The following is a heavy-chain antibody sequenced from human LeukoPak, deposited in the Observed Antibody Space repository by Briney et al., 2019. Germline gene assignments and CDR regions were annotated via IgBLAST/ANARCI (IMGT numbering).Heavy chain of an antibody. D-gene: IGHD4-23*01. V-gene: IGHV3-11*01. CDR2: IGSSGYTI. CDR3: ARDGGNSYFDF. CDR1: GFTFSDYY. Sequence: GGSLRLSCAASGFTFSDYYMSWIRQAPGKGLEWVSYIGSSGYTIYYADSVKGRFTISRDSAKNSLYLQMTTLRAEDTAVYYCARDGGNSYFDFWGQGTLVTVSS. J-gene: IGHJ4*02.